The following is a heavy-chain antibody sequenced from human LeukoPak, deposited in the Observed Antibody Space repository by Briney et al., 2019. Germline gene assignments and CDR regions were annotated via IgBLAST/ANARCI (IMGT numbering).Heavy chain of an antibody. Sequence: GGSLRLSCAASGFTFSSYEMNWVRQAPGKGLEWVSYISSSGSTIYYADSVKGRFTISRDNAKNSLYLQMNSLRAEDTAVYYCATVSTYYDFWSGYYPDYWGQGTLVTASP. CDR1: GFTFSSYE. D-gene: IGHD3-3*01. CDR2: ISSSGSTI. J-gene: IGHJ4*02. CDR3: ATVSTYYDFWSGYYPDY. V-gene: IGHV3-48*03.